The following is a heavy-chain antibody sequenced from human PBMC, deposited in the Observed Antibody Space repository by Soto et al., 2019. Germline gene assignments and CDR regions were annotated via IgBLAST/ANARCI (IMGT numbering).Heavy chain of an antibody. Sequence: GVSLRLSCAASGCPFSSCSRNWVRQAPGTGLEWVSYISSTSSSIYYADSVKVRFTISRDDAKDSLYLQMNSLRDEDTAVYYCARDQHVVRFLEWSNWFDPRGKGPMVTVSS. CDR2: ISSTSSSI. J-gene: IGHJ5*02. CDR3: ARDQHVVRFLEWSNWFDP. D-gene: IGHD3-3*01. CDR1: GCPFSSCS. V-gene: IGHV3-48*02.